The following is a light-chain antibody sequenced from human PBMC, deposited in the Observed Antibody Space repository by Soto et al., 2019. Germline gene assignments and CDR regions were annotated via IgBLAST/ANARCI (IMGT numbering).Light chain of an antibody. Sequence: AIRMTQSPSSFSASTGDRVTITCRASQGISSYLAWYQQKPGKAPKLLIYAASTSQSGVPSRFSGSGSGTDFTLTISCLQSEDFATYYCQQYYSYPTFGQGTRLEIK. CDR1: QGISSY. V-gene: IGKV1-8*01. CDR3: QQYYSYPT. J-gene: IGKJ5*01. CDR2: AAS.